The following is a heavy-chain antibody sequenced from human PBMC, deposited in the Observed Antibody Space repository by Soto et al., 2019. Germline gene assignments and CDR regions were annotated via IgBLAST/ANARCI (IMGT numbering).Heavy chain of an antibody. Sequence: SETLSLTCGVYGGSFSAYSWTGLRQSPGKGLEWIGEITHGGSTDYNPALKSRLVMPVDTSKNQFSLRVTSVTAADAAVYFCARARFDSWSHIYYGLDVWGHGTTVTASS. V-gene: IGHV4-34*01. CDR3: ARARFDSWSHIYYGLDV. CDR2: ITHGGST. J-gene: IGHJ6*02. CDR1: GGSFSAYS. D-gene: IGHD3-3*01.